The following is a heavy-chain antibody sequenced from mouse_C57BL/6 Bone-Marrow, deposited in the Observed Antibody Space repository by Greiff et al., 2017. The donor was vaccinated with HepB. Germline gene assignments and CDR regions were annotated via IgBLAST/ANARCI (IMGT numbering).Heavy chain of an antibody. D-gene: IGHD1-2*01. J-gene: IGHJ4*01. CDR3: TEGTSGFYAMDY. V-gene: IGHV6-3*01. CDR1: GFTFSNYW. Sequence: DVMLVESGGGLVQPGGSMKLSCVASGFTFSNYWMNWVRQSPEKGLEWVAQIRLKSDNYATHYAESVKGRFTISRDDSKSSVYLQMNNLRAEDTGIYYCTEGTSGFYAMDYWGQGTSVTVSS. CDR2: IRLKSDNYAT.